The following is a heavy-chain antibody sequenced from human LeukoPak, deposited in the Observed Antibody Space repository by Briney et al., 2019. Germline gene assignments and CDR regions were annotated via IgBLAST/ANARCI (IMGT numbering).Heavy chain of an antibody. CDR2: ISYDGSNK. CDR1: GFTFSSYA. J-gene: IGHJ4*02. D-gene: IGHD3-3*01. Sequence: PGGSLRLSCAASGFTFSSYAMHWVRQAPGQGLEWVAVISYDGSNKYYADSVKGRFTISRDNSKNTLYLQMNSLRAEDTAVYYCARGITIFGVVKMLFDYWGQGTLVTVSS. V-gene: IGHV3-30*04. CDR3: ARGITIFGVVKMLFDY.